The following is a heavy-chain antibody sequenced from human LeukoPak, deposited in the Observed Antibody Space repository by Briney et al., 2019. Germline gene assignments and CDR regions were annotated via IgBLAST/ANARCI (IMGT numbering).Heavy chain of an antibody. V-gene: IGHV4-59*01. CDR2: IYNSGST. D-gene: IGHD6-19*01. CDR3: ARGVLWGYSSGWYDY. Sequence: SETLSLTCTVSGGSISSYYWSWLRQPPGKGLEWIGYIYNSGSTNSNPSLKSRVTISVDTSKNQFSLNLSSVTAADTAVYYCARGVLWGYSSGWYDYWGQGTLVTVSS. CDR1: GGSISSYY. J-gene: IGHJ4*02.